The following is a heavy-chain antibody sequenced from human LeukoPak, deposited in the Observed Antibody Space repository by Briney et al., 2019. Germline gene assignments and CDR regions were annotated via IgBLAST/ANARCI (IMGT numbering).Heavy chain of an antibody. CDR1: GDSFSSNSAA. Sequence: SQTLSLTCAISGDSFSSNSAAWHWIRQSQSRGLEWLVRTYYRSKWYNDYAVSVKSRITINPDTSKNQFSLQLNSVTLEDTAVYYCARDSLYCSSTSCYRVPFDYWGQGTLVTVSS. J-gene: IGHJ4*02. D-gene: IGHD2-2*02. CDR2: TYYRSKWYN. V-gene: IGHV6-1*01. CDR3: ARDSLYCSSTSCYRVPFDY.